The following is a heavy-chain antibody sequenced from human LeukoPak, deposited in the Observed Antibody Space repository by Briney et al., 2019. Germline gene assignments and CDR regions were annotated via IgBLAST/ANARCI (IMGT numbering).Heavy chain of an antibody. J-gene: IGHJ4*02. D-gene: IGHD1/OR15-1a*01. Sequence: PGGSPRLSCVTSGFTFSTYWVTWVRQAPGKGLEWVANINQDGSEKYYVDSVKGRFIVSRDNAEHSLYLQMSSLRAEDTAVYYCATGRSSGTPERFDYWGQGALVTVSS. V-gene: IGHV3-7*01. CDR1: GFTFSTYW. CDR3: ATGRSSGTPERFDY. CDR2: INQDGSEK.